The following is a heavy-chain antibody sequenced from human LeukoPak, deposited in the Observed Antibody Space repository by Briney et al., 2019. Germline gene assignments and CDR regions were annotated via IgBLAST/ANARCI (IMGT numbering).Heavy chain of an antibody. J-gene: IGHJ6*03. CDR1: DGSSSTYS. D-gene: IGHD3-3*01. CDR2: ISHRGTT. Sequence: SETLSLTCVVHDGSSSTYSWSWIRQPPGKGLEWIGEISHRGTTDYNPSLKSRVTVSKDTSNNQCSLSMTSVTAADTAVYYCARSIAIFGVVTSSYYYNYMDIWGKGTTVTVSS. V-gene: IGHV4-34*01. CDR3: ARSIAIFGVVTSSYYYNYMDI.